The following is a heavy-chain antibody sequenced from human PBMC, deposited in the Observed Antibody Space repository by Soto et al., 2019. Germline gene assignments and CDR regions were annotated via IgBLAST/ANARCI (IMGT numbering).Heavy chain of an antibody. J-gene: IGHJ4*02. V-gene: IGHV4-61*01. CDR1: GGSVSSGSYY. CDR3: AKDGGGGIDY. D-gene: IGHD3-16*01. Sequence: KPSETLSLTCTVSGGSVSSGSYYWSWIRQPPGKGLEWIGYIYYSGSTNYNPSLKSRVTISVDTSKNQFSLKLSSVTAADTAVYYCAKDGGGGIDYWGQGTLVTVSS. CDR2: IYYSGST.